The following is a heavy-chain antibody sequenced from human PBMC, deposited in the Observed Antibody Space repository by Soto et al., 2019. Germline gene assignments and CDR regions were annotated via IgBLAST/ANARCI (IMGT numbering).Heavy chain of an antibody. D-gene: IGHD3-10*01. V-gene: IGHV2-5*02. CDR3: VHRLGGLGSGNYPWYFDY. CDR2: IYWDDDK. CDR1: GFSLSTSEVG. J-gene: IGHJ4*02. Sequence: QITLKESGPTLVKPTQTLTLTCTFSGFSLSTSEVGVGWIRQPPGKALEWLALIYWDDDKRYSPSLKSRLTITKDTSKNQVVLTMTIMDPVDTATYYCVHRLGGLGSGNYPWYFDYWGQGTLVTVSS.